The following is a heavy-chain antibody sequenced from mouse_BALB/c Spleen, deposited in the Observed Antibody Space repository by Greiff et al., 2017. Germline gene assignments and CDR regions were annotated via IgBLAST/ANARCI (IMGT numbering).Heavy chain of an antibody. CDR1: GFNIKDTY. D-gene: IGHD1-1*01. V-gene: IGHV14-3*02. J-gene: IGHJ3*01. CDR3: ARPPAYYGSRPWFAY. Sequence: EVKLQESGAELVKPGASVKLSCTASGFNIKDTYMHWVKQRPEQGLEWIGRIDPANGNTKYDPKFQGKATITADTSSNTAYLQLSSLTSEDTAVYYCARPPAYYGSRPWFAYWGQGTLVTVSA. CDR2: IDPANGNT.